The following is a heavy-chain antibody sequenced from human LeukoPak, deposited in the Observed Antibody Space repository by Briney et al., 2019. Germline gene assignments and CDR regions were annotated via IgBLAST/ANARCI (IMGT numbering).Heavy chain of an antibody. D-gene: IGHD1-26*01. J-gene: IGHJ4*02. Sequence: GGSLRLSCAASGFTFSSYSMNWVRQAPGKGLEWVSSISSSSSYIYYADSVKGRFTISRDNAKNSLYLQMNSLRAEDTAVYYCAAFNHLDPSARNNWGQGTLVTVSS. CDR2: ISSSSSYI. V-gene: IGHV3-21*01. CDR1: GFTFSSYS. CDR3: AAFNHLDPSARNN.